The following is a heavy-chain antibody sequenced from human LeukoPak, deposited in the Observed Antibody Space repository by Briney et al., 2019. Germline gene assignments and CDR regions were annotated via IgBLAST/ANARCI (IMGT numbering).Heavy chain of an antibody. J-gene: IGHJ4*02. D-gene: IGHD6-25*01. V-gene: IGHV4-31*02. CDR2: IYYSGST. Sequence: EWIGYIYYSGSTYYNPSLKSRVTISVDTSKNQFSLKLSSVTAADTAVYYCARVFSGGYFDYWGQGTLVTVSS. CDR3: ARVFSGGYFDY.